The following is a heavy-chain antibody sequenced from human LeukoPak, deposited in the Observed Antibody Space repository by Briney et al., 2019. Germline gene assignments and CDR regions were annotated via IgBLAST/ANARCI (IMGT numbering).Heavy chain of an antibody. Sequence: ASETLSLTCTVSGGSISSSSYYWGWIRQPPGKGLEWIGSIYYSGSTYYNPSLKSRVTISVDTSKNQFSLKLGSVTAADTAVYYCARLGYSYGFSGWGQGTLVTVSS. V-gene: IGHV4-39*01. D-gene: IGHD5-18*01. CDR1: GGSISSSSYY. CDR3: ARLGYSYGFSG. J-gene: IGHJ4*02. CDR2: IYYSGST.